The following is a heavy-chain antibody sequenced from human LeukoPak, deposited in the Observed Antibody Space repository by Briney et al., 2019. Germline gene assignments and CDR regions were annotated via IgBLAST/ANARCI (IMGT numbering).Heavy chain of an antibody. J-gene: IGHJ6*02. D-gene: IGHD6-19*01. CDR3: AREAVADYYFYGMDV. CDR1: GFTFTSYA. Sequence: ASVKVSCKASGFTFTSYAIHWVRQAPGQRLEWMGWINAGNGNTKYSQKFQGRVTITRDTSASTAYMELSSLRSEDTAVYHCAREAVADYYFYGMDVWGQGTTVTVSS. CDR2: INAGNGNT. V-gene: IGHV1-3*01.